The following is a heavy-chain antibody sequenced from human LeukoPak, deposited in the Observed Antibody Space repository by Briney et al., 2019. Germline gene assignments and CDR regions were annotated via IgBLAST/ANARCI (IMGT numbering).Heavy chain of an antibody. CDR2: ISSSGSTI. CDR3: ARGSSTSGYYYYYYMDV. D-gene: IGHD2-2*01. V-gene: IGHV3-11*04. CDR1: GFTFSDYY. J-gene: IGHJ6*03. Sequence: GGSLRLSCAASGFTFSDYYMNWLRQAPEKGLEWVSYISSSGSTIYYADSVKGRFTISRDNAKNSLYLQMNSLRAEDTAVYYCARGSSTSGYYYYYYMDVWGKGTTVTISS.